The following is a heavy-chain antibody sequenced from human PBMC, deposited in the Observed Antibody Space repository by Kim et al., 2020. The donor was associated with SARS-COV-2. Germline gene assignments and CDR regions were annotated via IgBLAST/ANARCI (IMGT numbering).Heavy chain of an antibody. CDR3: ARSPSGVPEYYGMDV. J-gene: IGHJ6*02. D-gene: IGHD3-10*01. CDR2: IYSGGST. CDR1: GFTVSSNY. Sequence: GGSLRLSCAASGFTVSSNYMSWVRQAPGKGLEWVSVIYSGGSTYYADSVKGRFTISRDNSKNTLYLQMNSLRAEDTAVYYCARSPSGVPEYYGMDVWGQGTTVTVSS. V-gene: IGHV3-53*01.